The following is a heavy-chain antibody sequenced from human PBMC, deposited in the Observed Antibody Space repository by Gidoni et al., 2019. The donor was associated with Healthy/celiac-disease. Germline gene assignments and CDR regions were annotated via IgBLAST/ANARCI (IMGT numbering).Heavy chain of an antibody. CDR2: ISSSSSYT. V-gene: IGHV3-11*06. CDR1: GFTFSDYY. Sequence: QVQLVESGGGLVKPGGSLRLSCAASGFTFSDYYMSWIRQAPGKGLEWVSYISSSSSYTNYADSVKGRFTISRDNAKNSLYLQMNSLRAEDTAVYYCARYGSSSSDAFDIWGQGTMVTVSS. D-gene: IGHD6-6*01. J-gene: IGHJ3*02. CDR3: ARYGSSSSDAFDI.